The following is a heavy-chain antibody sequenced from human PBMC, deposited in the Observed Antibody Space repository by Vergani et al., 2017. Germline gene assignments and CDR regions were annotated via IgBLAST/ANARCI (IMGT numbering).Heavy chain of an antibody. CDR1: GATFRSNT. V-gene: IGHV1-69*08. D-gene: IGHD2-21*02. CDR3: ARDPREYGGDAEDYYYGMDV. CDR2: IIPVLGTT. Sequence: QVQLVQSGAEVKKPGSSVKVSCKASGATFRSNTISWVRQVPGPRLEWMGRIIPVLGTTKYAQDFQGRLTITADTSTSTAYMELTSLRSQDTAVYYCARDPREYGGDAEDYYYGMDVWGQGTTVTVSS. J-gene: IGHJ6*02.